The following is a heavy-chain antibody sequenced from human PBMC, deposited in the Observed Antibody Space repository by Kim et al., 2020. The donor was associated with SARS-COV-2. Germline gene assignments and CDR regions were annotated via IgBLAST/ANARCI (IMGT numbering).Heavy chain of an antibody. V-gene: IGHV3-9*01. D-gene: IGHD3-10*01. Sequence: GGSLRLSCAASGFTFDDYAMHWVRQAPGKGLEWVSGISWNSGSIGYADSVKGRFTISRDNAKNSLYLQMNSLRAEDTALYYCAKETRDRHKGRGGPYYFDYWGQGTLVTVSS. J-gene: IGHJ4*02. CDR3: AKETRDRHKGRGGPYYFDY. CDR2: ISWNSGSI. CDR1: GFTFDDYA.